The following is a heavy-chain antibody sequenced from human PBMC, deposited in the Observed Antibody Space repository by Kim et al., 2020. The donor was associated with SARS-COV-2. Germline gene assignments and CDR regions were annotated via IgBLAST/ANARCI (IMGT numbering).Heavy chain of an antibody. Sequence: SETLSLTCTVSGGSISSYYWSWIRQPAGKGLEWIGRIYTSGSTNYNPSLKSRVTMSVDTSKNQFSLKLSSVTAADTAVYYCARDIVEGWYWYFDLWGRGTLVTVSS. CDR2: IYTSGST. CDR1: GGSISSYY. J-gene: IGHJ2*01. CDR3: ARDIVEGWYWYFDL. V-gene: IGHV4-4*07. D-gene: IGHD3-16*02.